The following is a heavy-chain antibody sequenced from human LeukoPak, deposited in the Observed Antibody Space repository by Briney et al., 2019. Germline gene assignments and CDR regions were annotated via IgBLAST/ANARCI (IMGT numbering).Heavy chain of an antibody. D-gene: IGHD5-18*01. CDR3: AAGVGYTYGLSLGATALISDI. Sequence: SVKVSCKASGFTFSGCAMQWLRQARGQRLGWIGWIVVGTGKKDYAQRFQERVTITTDMTTSTAYMELSSLRSEDTAVYYCAAGVGYTYGLSLGATALISDIWGQGTMVTVSS. J-gene: IGHJ3*02. CDR1: GFTFSGCA. CDR2: IVVGTGKK. V-gene: IGHV1-58*02.